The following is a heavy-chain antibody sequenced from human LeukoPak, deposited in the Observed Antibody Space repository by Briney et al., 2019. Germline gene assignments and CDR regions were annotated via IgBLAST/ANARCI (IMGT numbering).Heavy chain of an antibody. J-gene: IGHJ4*02. D-gene: IGHD1-26*01. CDR1: GGSISSYF. CDR2: IYYTGST. Sequence: PSETLSLTCTVSGGSISSYFWSWIRQPPGKGLEWIGYIYYTGSTNYNPSLKSRVTISVDTSKNQFSLKLSSVTAADAAVYYCARGPGSGTYWAFDYWGQGTLVTVSS. V-gene: IGHV4-59*01. CDR3: ARGPGSGTYWAFDY.